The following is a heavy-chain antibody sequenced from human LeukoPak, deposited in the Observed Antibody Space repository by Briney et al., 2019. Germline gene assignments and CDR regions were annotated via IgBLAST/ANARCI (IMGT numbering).Heavy chain of an antibody. Sequence: GASVTVSCTASGGTFSSYAISWVRQAPGQGLEWMGGIIPIFGTANYAQKFQGRVTITADESTSTAYMELSSLGSEDTAVYYCAREWAVVGVGAFDIWGQGTMVTVSS. CDR2: IIPIFGTA. J-gene: IGHJ3*02. CDR3: AREWAVVGVGAFDI. CDR1: GGTFSSYA. D-gene: IGHD3-16*01. V-gene: IGHV1-69*13.